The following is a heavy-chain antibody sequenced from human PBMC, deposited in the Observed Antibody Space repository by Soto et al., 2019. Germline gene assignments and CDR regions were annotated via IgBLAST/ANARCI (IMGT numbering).Heavy chain of an antibody. D-gene: IGHD4-17*01. Sequence: QTLSLTCAISGDSVSSNSAAWNWIRQSPSRGLEWLGRTYYRSKWYNDYAVSVKSRITINPDTSKNQFSLHLNSVTPEDTAVYYWARDTVERPYYYHHFAMDVWGQGTTVTVSS. CDR2: TYYRSKWYN. J-gene: IGHJ6*02. V-gene: IGHV6-1*01. CDR1: GDSVSSNSAA. CDR3: ARDTVERPYYYHHFAMDV.